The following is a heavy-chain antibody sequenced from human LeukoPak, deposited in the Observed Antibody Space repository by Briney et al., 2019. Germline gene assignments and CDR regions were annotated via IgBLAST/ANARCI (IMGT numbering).Heavy chain of an antibody. J-gene: IGHJ4*02. CDR2: INHSGST. CDR3: ANIVNGAIDY. Sequence: SETLSLTCAVYGGSFSGYYWSWIRQPPGKGLEWIGEINHSGSTNYNPSLKSRVTISVDTSKNQFSLKLSSVTAADTAVYYCANIVNGAIDYWGQGTLVTVSS. CDR1: GGSFSGYY. D-gene: IGHD4/OR15-4a*01. V-gene: IGHV4-34*01.